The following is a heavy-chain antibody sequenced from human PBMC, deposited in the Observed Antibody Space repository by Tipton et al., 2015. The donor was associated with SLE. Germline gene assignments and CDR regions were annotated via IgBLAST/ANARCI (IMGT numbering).Heavy chain of an antibody. CDR2: IYPGGSA. J-gene: IGHJ3*02. V-gene: IGHV4-59*12. CDR3: ARGEMDVFDI. Sequence: TLSLTCTVSGGSISNYDWSWIRQPPGKGLELIGDIYPGGSAYYNPSLKSRVTISVDMSRNQFSLRLDSVTAADTALYYCARGEMDVFDIWGQGTVVSVSS. CDR1: GGSISNYD.